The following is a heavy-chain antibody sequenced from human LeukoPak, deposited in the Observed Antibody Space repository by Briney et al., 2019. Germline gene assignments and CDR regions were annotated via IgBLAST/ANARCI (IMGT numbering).Heavy chain of an antibody. CDR2: IIPIFGTA. CDR3: ARAQWGSNYHYYYMDV. D-gene: IGHD1-26*01. J-gene: IGHJ6*03. Sequence: SVKVSCKASGGTFSSYAITWVRQAPGQGLEWMGGIIPIFGTANYAQKFQGRVTITTDESTSTAYMELSSLRSEDTAVYYCARAQWGSNYHYYYMDVWGKGTTVTVSS. CDR1: GGTFSSYA. V-gene: IGHV1-69*05.